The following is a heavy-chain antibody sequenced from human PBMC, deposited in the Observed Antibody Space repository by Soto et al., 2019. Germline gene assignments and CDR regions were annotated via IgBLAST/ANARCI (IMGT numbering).Heavy chain of an antibody. Sequence: ASVKVSCKASGYTLTGCYMHWVRQAPGQGLEWMGWINPNSGGTNYAQKFQGWVTMTRDTSISTAYMELSRLRSDDTAVYYCARYYYDSSGPGSGAFDIWGQGTMVTVSS. V-gene: IGHV1-2*04. CDR3: ARYYYDSSGPGSGAFDI. J-gene: IGHJ3*02. D-gene: IGHD3-22*01. CDR1: GYTLTGCY. CDR2: INPNSGGT.